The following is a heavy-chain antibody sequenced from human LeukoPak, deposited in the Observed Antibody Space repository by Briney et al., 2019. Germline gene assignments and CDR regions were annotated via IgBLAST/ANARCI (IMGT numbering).Heavy chain of an antibody. CDR3: AKGLAGYTSGWYGIFDY. CDR1: GFNFSSDA. D-gene: IGHD6-19*01. J-gene: IGHJ4*02. V-gene: IGHV3-30*18. CDR2: ISNDGRSK. Sequence: PGGSLRLSCAASGFNFSSDAMHWVRQAPGKGLECVAVISNDGRSKYFADSVKGRFTISRDNSKNTLYLQMNSLTAEDTAVFYCAKGLAGYTSGWYGIFDYWGQGALVTVSS.